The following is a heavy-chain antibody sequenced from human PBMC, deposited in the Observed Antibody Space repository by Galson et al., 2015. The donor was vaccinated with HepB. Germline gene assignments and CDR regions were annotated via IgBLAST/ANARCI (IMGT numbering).Heavy chain of an antibody. D-gene: IGHD6-19*01. V-gene: IGHV4-39*01. CDR3: ARVEQWLTLFDY. J-gene: IGHJ4*02. CDR2: IYYSGDT. CDR1: GASFSNTNYY. Sequence: ETLSLTCTVSGASFSNTNYYWGWIRQPPGKGLEWIGSIYYSGDTYYNPSLKSRVTMSVDTSKNQFSLRLSSVTAADTAVYYCARVEQWLTLFDYWGQGTLVTVSS.